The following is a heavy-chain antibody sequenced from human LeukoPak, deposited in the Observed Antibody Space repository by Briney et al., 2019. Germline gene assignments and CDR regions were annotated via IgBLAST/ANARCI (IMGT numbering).Heavy chain of an antibody. CDR2: INPNSGGT. Sequence: ASVKVSCKASGYTFSGSYIHWVRQAPGQGLEWLGRINPNSGGTNYAQKFQGRVTMTRDTSISTAYMELSRLRSDDTAVYYCASSVHYYDSSGYYPDAFDIWGQGTMVTVSS. CDR3: ASSVHYYDSSGYYPDAFDI. D-gene: IGHD3-22*01. J-gene: IGHJ3*02. V-gene: IGHV1-2*06. CDR1: GYTFSGSY.